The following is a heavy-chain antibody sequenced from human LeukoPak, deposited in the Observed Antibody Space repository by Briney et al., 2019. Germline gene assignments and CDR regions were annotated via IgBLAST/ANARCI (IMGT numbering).Heavy chain of an antibody. CDR2: INHSGST. Sequence: SETLSLTCAVYGGSFSGYYWSWIRQPPGKGLEWIGEINHSGSTNYNPSLKSRVTISVDTSKSQFSLKLSSVTAADTAVYYCARVPIYDCSSYYYYYYGMDVWGQGTTVTVSS. D-gene: IGHD3-22*01. J-gene: IGHJ6*02. V-gene: IGHV4-34*01. CDR3: ARVPIYDCSSYYYYYYGMDV. CDR1: GGSFSGYY.